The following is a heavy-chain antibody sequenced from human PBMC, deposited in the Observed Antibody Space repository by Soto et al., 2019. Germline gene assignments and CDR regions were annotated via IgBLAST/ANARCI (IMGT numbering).Heavy chain of an antibody. V-gene: IGHV1-69*02. J-gene: IGHJ4*02. CDR1: GGTFSSYT. D-gene: IGHD3-10*01. CDR2: IIPILGIA. CDR3: ASAYYYGLGSRCYFDY. Sequence: VQLVQSGAEVKKPASSVKVSCKASGGTFSSYTISWVRQAPGQGLEWMGRIIPILGIANYAQKFQGRVTITADKSTSTAYMELSSLRSEDTAVYYCASAYYYGLGSRCYFDYWGQGTLVTVSS.